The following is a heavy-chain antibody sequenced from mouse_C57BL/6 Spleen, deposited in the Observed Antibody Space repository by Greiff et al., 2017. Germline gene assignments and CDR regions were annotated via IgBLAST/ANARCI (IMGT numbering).Heavy chain of an antibody. V-gene: IGHV6-3*01. CDR1: GFTFSNYW. CDR2: IRLKSDNYAT. J-gene: IGHJ4*01. D-gene: IGHD2-3*01. CDR3: TEGGYYPYYAMDY. Sequence: EVMLVESGGGLVQPGGSMKLSCVASGFTFSNYWMNWVRQSPEKGLEWVAQIRLKSDNYATHYAESVKGRFTISRDDSKSSVYLQMNNLRAEDTGIYYCTEGGYYPYYAMDYWGQGTSVTVSS.